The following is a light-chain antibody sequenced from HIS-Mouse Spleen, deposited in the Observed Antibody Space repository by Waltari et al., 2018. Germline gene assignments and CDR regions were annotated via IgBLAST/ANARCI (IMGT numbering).Light chain of an antibody. CDR2: EDS. V-gene: IGLV3-10*01. Sequence: SYELTQLPSVSVSPGQPARITCSGDALPNKYAYWYQQKSGQAPVLVIYEDSKRPSGIPERFSGSSSGTMATLTISGAQVEDEADYYCYSTDSSGNHRVFGGGTKLTVL. CDR3: YSTDSSGNHRV. J-gene: IGLJ2*01. CDR1: ALPNKY.